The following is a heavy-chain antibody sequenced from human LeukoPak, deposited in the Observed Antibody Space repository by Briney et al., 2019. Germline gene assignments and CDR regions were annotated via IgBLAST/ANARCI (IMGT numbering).Heavy chain of an antibody. Sequence: SETLSLTCSVSGGSVSSGSYYWSWIRQPPGKGLEWIGYSYYIGSTKYNPSLKSRVTISVHTSKNQFSLKVSSVTAADTAVYYCARAGIVATATNFDYWGQGTLVTVSS. CDR2: SYYIGST. D-gene: IGHD5-12*01. V-gene: IGHV4-61*01. CDR1: GGSVSSGSYY. CDR3: ARAGIVATATNFDY. J-gene: IGHJ4*02.